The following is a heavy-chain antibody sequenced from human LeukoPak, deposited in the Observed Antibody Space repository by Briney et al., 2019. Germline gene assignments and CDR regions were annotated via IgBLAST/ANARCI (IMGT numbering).Heavy chain of an antibody. Sequence: GASVKVSCKVSGYILTELSMHWVRQAPGKGREWMGGFDPEDGEKIYAQKFQGRVTMTEDTSTDTAYMELSSLRSEDTAVYYCATLVDGSGSYYYFDAFDIWGQGTMVTVSS. V-gene: IGHV1-24*01. CDR3: ATLVDGSGSYYYFDAFDI. D-gene: IGHD3-10*01. J-gene: IGHJ3*02. CDR1: GYILTELS. CDR2: FDPEDGEK.